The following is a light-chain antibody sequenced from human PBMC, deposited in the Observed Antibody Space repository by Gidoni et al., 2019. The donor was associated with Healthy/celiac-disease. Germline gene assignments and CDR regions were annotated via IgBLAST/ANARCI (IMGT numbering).Light chain of an antibody. CDR1: QSVSSN. Sequence: EIVMTQSPATLSVSPGERATLSCRASQSVSSNLAWYQQKPGQAPRLLIYGASTRATGIPARFSGSVSGTDFTLTISSLQFEDFAVYYCQQYNNWPPITFGQGTRLEIK. CDR2: GAS. V-gene: IGKV3-15*01. J-gene: IGKJ5*01. CDR3: QQYNNWPPIT.